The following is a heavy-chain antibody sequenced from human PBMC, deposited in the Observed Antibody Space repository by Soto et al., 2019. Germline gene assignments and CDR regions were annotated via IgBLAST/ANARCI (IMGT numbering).Heavy chain of an antibody. Sequence: GGSLRLSCAASGFTVSSNYMSWVRQAPGKGLEWVSVIYSGGSTYYADSVKGRFTISRDSSKNTVYLQINSLGAEDTAVYYCARDSPLTSDRAFDIWGHGTVVTVSS. J-gene: IGHJ3*02. V-gene: IGHV3-53*01. CDR1: GFTVSSNY. CDR2: IYSGGST. CDR3: ARDSPLTSDRAFDI.